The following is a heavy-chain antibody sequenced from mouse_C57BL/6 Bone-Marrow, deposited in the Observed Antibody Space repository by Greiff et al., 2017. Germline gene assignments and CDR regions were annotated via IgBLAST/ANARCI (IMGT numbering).Heavy chain of an antibody. V-gene: IGHV1-59*01. Sequence: QVQLQQPGAELVRPGTSVKLSCKASGYTFTSYWMHWVKQRPGQGLEWIGVIDPSDSYTNYNQKFKGKATLTVDTSSSTAYMQLSSLTSEDSAVYYCASANYYSNLDYWGQGTTLTVSS. D-gene: IGHD2-5*01. J-gene: IGHJ2*01. CDR2: IDPSDSYT. CDR3: ASANYYSNLDY. CDR1: GYTFTSYW.